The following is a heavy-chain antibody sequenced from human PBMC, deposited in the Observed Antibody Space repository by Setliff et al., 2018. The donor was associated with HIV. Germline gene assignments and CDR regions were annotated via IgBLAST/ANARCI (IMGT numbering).Heavy chain of an antibody. CDR1: EGTFSNYP. CDR2: ISAYNGNT. V-gene: IGHV1-18*01. CDR3: ARGPPIVVVPAALLTFDY. J-gene: IGHJ4*02. D-gene: IGHD2-2*01. Sequence: ASVKVSCKASEGTFSNYPISWVRQAPGQGLEWIGWISAYNGNTNYAQKLQGRVTMTTDTSTSTAYMELRSLRSDDTAVYYCARGPPIVVVPAALLTFDYWGQGTLVTVSS.